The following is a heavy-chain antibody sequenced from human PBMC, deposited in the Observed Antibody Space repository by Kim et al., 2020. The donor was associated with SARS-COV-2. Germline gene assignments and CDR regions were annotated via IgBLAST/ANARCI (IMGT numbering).Heavy chain of an antibody. Sequence: SETLSLTCTVSGGSISSGGYYWSWIRQHPGKGLEWIGYIYYSGSTYYNPSLKSRVTISVDTSKNQFSLKLSSVTAADTAVYYCARAVSDYYDIPGYYFDYWGQGTLVTVSS. D-gene: IGHD3-22*01. V-gene: IGHV4-31*03. CDR3: ARAVSDYYDIPGYYFDY. J-gene: IGHJ4*02. CDR1: GGSISSGGYY. CDR2: IYYSGST.